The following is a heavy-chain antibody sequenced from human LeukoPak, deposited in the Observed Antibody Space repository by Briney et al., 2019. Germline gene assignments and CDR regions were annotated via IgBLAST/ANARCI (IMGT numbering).Heavy chain of an antibody. J-gene: IGHJ5*02. CDR2: INQDGTEK. Sequence: GGSLRLSCAASGFSFSSKWMSWVRQAPGKGQEWVANINQDGTEKYYVDSLKGRFTISRDNAKNSLYLQMNSLRADDTAVYYCARVARYCSGGTCSWFDPWGQGTLVTVSS. V-gene: IGHV3-7*01. CDR1: GFSFSSKW. CDR3: ARVARYCSGGTCSWFDP. D-gene: IGHD2-15*01.